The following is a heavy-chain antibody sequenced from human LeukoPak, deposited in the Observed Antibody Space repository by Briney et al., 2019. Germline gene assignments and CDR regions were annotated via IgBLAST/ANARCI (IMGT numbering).Heavy chain of an antibody. Sequence: SETLSLTCAVSGGSISSGGYSWSWIRQPPGKGLEWIGYIYHSGSTYYNPSLKSRVTISVDRSKNQFSLKLSSVTAADTAVYYCARSRIRYDSSGYSDYWGQGTLVTVSS. V-gene: IGHV4-30-2*01. CDR3: ARSRIRYDSSGYSDY. CDR1: GGSISSGGYS. D-gene: IGHD3-22*01. J-gene: IGHJ4*02. CDR2: IYHSGST.